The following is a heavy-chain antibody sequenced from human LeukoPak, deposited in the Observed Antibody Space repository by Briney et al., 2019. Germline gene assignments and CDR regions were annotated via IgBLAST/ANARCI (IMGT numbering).Heavy chain of an antibody. D-gene: IGHD3-22*01. J-gene: IGHJ4*02. CDR3: TRTYYYDSSGYY. CDR1: GGTFISYA. Sequence: ASVKVSCKASGGTFISYAISWVRQAPGQGLEWMGRIIPILGIANSAQKFQGRVTITADKSTSTAYMELSSLRSEDTAVYYCTRTYYYDSSGYYWGQGTLVTVSS. CDR2: IIPILGIA. V-gene: IGHV1-69*04.